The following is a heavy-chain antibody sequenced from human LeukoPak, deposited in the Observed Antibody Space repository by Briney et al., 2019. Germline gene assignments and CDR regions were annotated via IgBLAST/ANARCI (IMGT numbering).Heavy chain of an antibody. CDR3: ARGRAAAGTEFDY. D-gene: IGHD6-13*01. CDR1: GFTVSSNY. V-gene: IGHV3-66*02. J-gene: IGHJ4*02. Sequence: GGSLRLSCAASGFTVSSNYMSWVRQAPGKGLEWVSVIYSGGSTYYADSVKGRFTISRDNSKNTLYLQMNSLRAEDTAVYYCARGRAAAGTEFDYWGQGTLVTVSS. CDR2: IYSGGST.